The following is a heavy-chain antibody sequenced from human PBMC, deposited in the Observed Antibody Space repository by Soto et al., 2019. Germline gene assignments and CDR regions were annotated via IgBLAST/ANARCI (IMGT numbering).Heavy chain of an antibody. CDR2: IIPIFGTA. CDR3: ARELRVLVAAHQDAFAI. D-gene: IGHD2-15*01. Sequence: QVQLVQSGAEVKKPGSSVKVSCKASGGTFSSYAISWVRQAPGQGLEWMGGIIPIFGTANSAQKFQGRVTITADESTSTAYMELSRLGSEDTAVYYGARELRVLVAAHQDAFAISGHGTMVVVSS. V-gene: IGHV1-69*12. J-gene: IGHJ3*02. CDR1: GGTFSSYA.